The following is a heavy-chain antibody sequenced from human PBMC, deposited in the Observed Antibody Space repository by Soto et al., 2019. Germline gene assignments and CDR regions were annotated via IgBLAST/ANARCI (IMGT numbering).Heavy chain of an antibody. V-gene: IGHV4-28*01. CDR2: IYYSGTT. J-gene: IGHJ4*02. CDR3: ARREIQGPIDY. D-gene: IGHD1-26*01. CDR1: GYSISSSNW. Sequence: QVQLQESGPGLVKPSDNLSLTCAVSGYSISSSNWWGWIRQPPGKGLEWIGYIYYSGTTYYNPSLKSRVTMSVDTAKNQFSLKLTSVTAVDTAVYYCARREIQGPIDYWGQGTLVTVSS.